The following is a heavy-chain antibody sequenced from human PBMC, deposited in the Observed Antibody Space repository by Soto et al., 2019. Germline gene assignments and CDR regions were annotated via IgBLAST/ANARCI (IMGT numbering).Heavy chain of an antibody. CDR3: ARVAGSSSYNYYYMNV. CDR2: TYFKSEWNN. D-gene: IGHD6-6*01. Sequence: HSQTLSLTCAISGDSVSSNSAAWNWIRQSPSRGLEWLGRTYFKSEWNNDYAPSVKSRITITPDTTKNQFSLQLSSVTPEDTAVYYCARVAGSSSYNYYYMNVWGKGTTVTVSS. V-gene: IGHV6-1*01. CDR1: GDSVSSNSAA. J-gene: IGHJ6*03.